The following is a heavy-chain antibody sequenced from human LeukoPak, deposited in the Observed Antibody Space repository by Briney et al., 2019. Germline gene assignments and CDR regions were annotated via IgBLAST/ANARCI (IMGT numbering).Heavy chain of an antibody. CDR1: GGSISSYY. Sequence: PSETLSLTCTVSGGSISSYYWSWIRQPPGKGLEWIGYIYYSGGTNYNPSLKSRVTISVDTSKIQFSLKLSSVTAADTAVYYCARSYSSGWPTAYNWFDPWGQGTLVTVSS. D-gene: IGHD6-19*01. V-gene: IGHV4-59*01. CDR3: ARSYSSGWPTAYNWFDP. CDR2: IYYSGGT. J-gene: IGHJ5*02.